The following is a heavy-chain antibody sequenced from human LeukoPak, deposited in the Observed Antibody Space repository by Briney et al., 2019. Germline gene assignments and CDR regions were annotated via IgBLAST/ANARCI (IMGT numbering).Heavy chain of an antibody. V-gene: IGHV3-48*04. Sequence: GGSLRLSCAASGFTFSSYSMNWVRQAPGKGLEWVSYISSSSSTIYYADSVKGRFTISRDNAKNSLYLQMNSLRAEDTAVYYCARDQTTVVTPGWYFDLWGRGTLVTVSS. CDR3: ARDQTTVVTPGWYFDL. J-gene: IGHJ2*01. CDR2: ISSSSSTI. D-gene: IGHD4-23*01. CDR1: GFTFSSYS.